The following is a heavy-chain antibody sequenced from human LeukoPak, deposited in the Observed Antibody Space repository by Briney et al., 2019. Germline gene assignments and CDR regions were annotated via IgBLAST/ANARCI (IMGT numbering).Heavy chain of an antibody. CDR2: IYPGDSDT. J-gene: IGHJ4*02. CDR3: ARLHSGTYLGDY. V-gene: IGHV5-51*01. CDR1: GYSFTTYW. D-gene: IGHD1-26*01. Sequence: GESLKISCKGSGYSFTTYWIAWVRQMPGKGLEWMGVIYPGDSDTRYSPSFQGQVTLSADKSISTAYLQWSSLKASDTAMYYCARLHSGTYLGDYWGQGTLVTVSS.